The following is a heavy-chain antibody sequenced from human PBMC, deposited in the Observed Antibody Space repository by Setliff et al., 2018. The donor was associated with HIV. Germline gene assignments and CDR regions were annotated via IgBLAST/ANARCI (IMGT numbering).Heavy chain of an antibody. CDR3: ARDPVITMMVGPKFYFDY. V-gene: IGHV4-4*07. CDR2: IFSSGST. Sequence: SETLSLTCTVSGGSISSYYWSWIRQPAGKGLEWIGRIFSSGSTSYNSSLKSRVTMSVDTSKNQFSLRLTSVTAADTAVYYCARDPVITMMVGPKFYFDYWGQGIRVTVSS. D-gene: IGHD3-22*01. J-gene: IGHJ4*02. CDR1: GGSISSYY.